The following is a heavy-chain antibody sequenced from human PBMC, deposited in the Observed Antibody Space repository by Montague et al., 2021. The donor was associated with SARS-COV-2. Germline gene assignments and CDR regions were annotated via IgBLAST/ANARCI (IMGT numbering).Heavy chain of an antibody. CDR1: GGSISSYY. Sequence: SETLSLTCTVSGGSISSYYWSWIRQPPGKGLEWIGYMSYSGTTNYSPSLRSRLTMSIATSKDQLSLKLSSLTAADAAVYYCARGRDQLGWFDPWGQGTLVTVSS. J-gene: IGHJ5*02. D-gene: IGHD7-27*01. CDR2: MSYSGTT. V-gene: IGHV4-59*01. CDR3: ARGRDQLGWFDP.